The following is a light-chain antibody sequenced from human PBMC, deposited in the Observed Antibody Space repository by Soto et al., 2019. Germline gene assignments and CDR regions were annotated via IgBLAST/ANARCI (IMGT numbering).Light chain of an antibody. J-gene: IGKJ2*01. Sequence: DIQMTQSPSSLSASVGDRVTITCRASQSITYCLAWYQQKPGRAPKLLIYDVFNLQSGVPSRFSGSGSGTEFTLTISSLQPDDSATYYCQKYHSFSFTFGQGTKLEIK. CDR3: QKYHSFSFT. CDR2: DVF. CDR1: QSITYC. V-gene: IGKV1-5*01.